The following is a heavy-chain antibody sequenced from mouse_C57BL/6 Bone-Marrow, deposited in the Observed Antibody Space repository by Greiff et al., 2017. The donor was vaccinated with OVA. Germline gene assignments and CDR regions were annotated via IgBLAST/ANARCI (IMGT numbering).Heavy chain of an antibody. CDR1: GYTFTSYW. Sequence: QVQLQQPGAELVKPGASVKMSCKASGYTFTSYWITWVKQRPGQGLEWIGDIYPGSGSTNYNEKLKSKATLTVDKSSSTAYMQLSSLTSEDSAVYYCSPHDGYPFADWGQGTLVTVSA. CDR2: IYPGSGST. D-gene: IGHD2-3*01. V-gene: IGHV1-55*01. J-gene: IGHJ3*01. CDR3: SPHDGYPFAD.